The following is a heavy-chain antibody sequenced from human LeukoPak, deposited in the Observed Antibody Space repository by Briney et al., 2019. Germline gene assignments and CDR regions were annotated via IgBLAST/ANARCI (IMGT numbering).Heavy chain of an antibody. CDR2: IDRNGGGT. Sequence: PGGSLRLSCEASGLIFDDFGMSWVRQAPGKGLEWVAGIDRNGGGTDYADSVKGRFTTSRDNAKKSLYLQMNSLRAEDTAFYCCARGWVGEFSDIWGQGTMVTVSS. J-gene: IGHJ3*02. D-gene: IGHD3-10*01. V-gene: IGHV3-20*04. CDR3: ARGWVGEFSDI. CDR1: GLIFDDFG.